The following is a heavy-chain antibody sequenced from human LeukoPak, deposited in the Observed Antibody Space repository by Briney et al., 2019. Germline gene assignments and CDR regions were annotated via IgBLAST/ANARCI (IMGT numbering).Heavy chain of an antibody. D-gene: IGHD6-13*01. Sequence: ASVKVSCKASGYTFTSYYMHWVRQAPGQGLEWMGIINPSGGSTSYAQKFQGRVTMTRDTSTSTVYMELSSLRSEDTAVYYCARAGHPYSGSWHGLRAYYHYGMDVWGQGTTVTVSS. J-gene: IGHJ6*02. CDR3: ARAGHPYSGSWHGLRAYYHYGMDV. V-gene: IGHV1-46*01. CDR2: INPSGGST. CDR1: GYTFTSYY.